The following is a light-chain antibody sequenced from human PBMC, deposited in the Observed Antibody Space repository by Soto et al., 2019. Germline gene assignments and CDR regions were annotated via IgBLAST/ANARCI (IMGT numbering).Light chain of an antibody. CDR3: QQYYSYPPALT. CDR1: QGISSY. CDR2: AAS. V-gene: IGKV1-8*01. J-gene: IGKJ4*01. Sequence: AIRMTQSPSSLSASTGDRVTITCRASQGISSYLAWYQQKPGRAPKLLIYAASTLQSGAPSRFSGSGSGTDFTLTISCLQSEDFATYYCQQYYSYPPALTFGGGTKVDIK.